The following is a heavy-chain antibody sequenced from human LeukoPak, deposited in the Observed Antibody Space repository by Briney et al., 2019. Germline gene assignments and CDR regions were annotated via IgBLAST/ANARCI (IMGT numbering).Heavy chain of an antibody. D-gene: IGHD1-7*01. V-gene: IGHV3-9*01. CDR1: GFTFDDYA. CDR3: ALGITGNTREVFEI. Sequence: GGSLRLSCAASGFTFDDYAMHWVRQAPGKGLEWVSGISWNSGSIGYADSVKGRFTISRNNAKHSLFLQMSSLRAEDTAVYYCALGITGNTREVFEIWGQGTMVTVSS. J-gene: IGHJ3*02. CDR2: ISWNSGSI.